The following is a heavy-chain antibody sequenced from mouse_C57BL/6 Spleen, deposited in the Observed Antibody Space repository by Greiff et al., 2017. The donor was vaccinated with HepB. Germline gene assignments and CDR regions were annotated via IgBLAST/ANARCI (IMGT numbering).Heavy chain of an antibody. Sequence: QVHVKQSGAELVRPGSSVKLSCKASGYTFTSYWMHWVKQRPIQGLEWIGNIDPSDSETHYNQKFKDKATLTVDKSSSTAYMQLSSLTSEDSAVYYCARFYYGSGGYFDVWGTGTTVTVSS. CDR2: IDPSDSET. V-gene: IGHV1-52*01. CDR3: ARFYYGSGGYFDV. CDR1: GYTFTSYW. J-gene: IGHJ1*03. D-gene: IGHD1-1*01.